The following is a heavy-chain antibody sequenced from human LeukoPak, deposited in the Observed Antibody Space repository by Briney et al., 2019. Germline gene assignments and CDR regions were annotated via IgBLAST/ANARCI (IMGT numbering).Heavy chain of an antibody. CDR1: GFTFSSYW. CDR2: IKQDGSEK. D-gene: IGHD1-26*01. V-gene: IGHV3-7*03. CDR3: AKSRGSYPDAFDI. Sequence: GGSLRLSCAASGFTFSSYWMSWVRQAPGKGLEWVANIKQDGSEKYYVDSVKGRFTISRDNAKNSLYLQMNSLRAEDTALYYCAKSRGSYPDAFDIWGQGTMVTVSS. J-gene: IGHJ3*02.